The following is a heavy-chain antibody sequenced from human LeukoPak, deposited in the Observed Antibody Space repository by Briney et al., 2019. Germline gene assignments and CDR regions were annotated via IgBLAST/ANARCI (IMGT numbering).Heavy chain of an antibody. CDR2: IYSGDST. D-gene: IGHD2-2*03. CDR3: AKDLDIVVVPAARAAFDI. V-gene: IGHV3-53*01. CDR1: GFTVSSSY. Sequence: PGGSLRLSCAISGFTVSSSYMNWVRQAPWKGLEWVSVIYSGDSTYYADSVKGRFTISRDNSKSTVYLQMNSLRAEDTAVYYCAKDLDIVVVPAARAAFDIWGQGTMVTVSS. J-gene: IGHJ3*02.